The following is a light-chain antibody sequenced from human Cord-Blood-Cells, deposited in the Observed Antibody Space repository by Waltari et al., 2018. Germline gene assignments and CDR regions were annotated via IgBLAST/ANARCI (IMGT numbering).Light chain of an antibody. Sequence: SSELTQDPAVSVALGQTVRITCQGDSLRSYYASWYQQKPGHAPVLVIYGKNNRPSGMPDRVSGSSSGNTASLTITGAQAEDEADYYCNSRDSSGNHVVFGGGTKLTVL. CDR3: NSRDSSGNHVV. CDR1: SLRSYY. CDR2: GKN. J-gene: IGLJ2*01. V-gene: IGLV3-19*01.